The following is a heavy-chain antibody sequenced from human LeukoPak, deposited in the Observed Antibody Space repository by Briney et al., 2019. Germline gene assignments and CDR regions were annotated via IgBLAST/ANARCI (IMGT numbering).Heavy chain of an antibody. CDR3: ARAQVVEDI. D-gene: IGHD3-22*01. CDR1: GGSVSSGSYY. J-gene: IGHJ3*02. V-gene: IGHV4-61*01. CDR2: IYYSGST. Sequence: SETLSLTSTVSGGSVSSGSYYWSWIRQPPGKGLEWIGYIYYSGSTNYNPSLKSRVTISVDTSKNQFSLKLSSVTAADTAVYYCARAQVVEDIWGQGTMVTVSS.